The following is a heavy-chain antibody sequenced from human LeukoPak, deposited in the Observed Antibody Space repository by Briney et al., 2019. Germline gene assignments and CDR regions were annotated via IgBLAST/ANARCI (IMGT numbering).Heavy chain of an antibody. CDR1: GGSISSGSYY. V-gene: IGHV4-39*07. J-gene: IGHJ6*03. D-gene: IGHD3-9*01. CDR3: ARGIRYFDWLFHTHYYYYYMDV. CDR2: INHSGST. Sequence: NPSETLSLTCTVSGGSISSGSYYWSWIRQPPGKGLEWIGEINHSGSTSYHPSLKSRVTISVDTSKNQFSLKLSSVTAADTAVYYCARGIRYFDWLFHTHYYYYYMDVWGKGTTVTVSS.